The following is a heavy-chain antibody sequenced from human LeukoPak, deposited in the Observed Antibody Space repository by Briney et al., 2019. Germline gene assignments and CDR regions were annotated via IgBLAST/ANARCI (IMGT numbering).Heavy chain of an antibody. CDR1: GYTFTGHY. CDR3: ARSAVLLWFGELGS. V-gene: IGHV1-2*02. Sequence: ASVKVSCKASGYTFTGHYMRWVRQAPGQGLEWMGWINPNSGGTNYAQKFQGRVTMTRDTSISTAYMELSRLRSDDTAVYYCARSAVLLWFGELGSWGQGTLVTVSS. D-gene: IGHD3-10*01. J-gene: IGHJ4*02. CDR2: INPNSGGT.